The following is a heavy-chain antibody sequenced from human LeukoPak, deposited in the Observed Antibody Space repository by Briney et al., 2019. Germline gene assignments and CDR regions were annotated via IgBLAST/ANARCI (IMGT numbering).Heavy chain of an antibody. CDR1: GFSFSTNA. V-gene: IGHV3-23*01. CDR2: VGGGNGRT. CDR3: AKDKGYDSSSLLRFCMDA. J-gene: IGHJ6*03. D-gene: IGHD3-22*01. Sequence: GGSLRLSCAASGFSFSTNAMSWVRQTPGKGLEWVSAVGGGNGRTYYADSVKGRFTISRDDSKNTLYLQMNSLRAEDTAIYYCAKDKGYDSSSLLRFCMDAWGTGTTVTVSS.